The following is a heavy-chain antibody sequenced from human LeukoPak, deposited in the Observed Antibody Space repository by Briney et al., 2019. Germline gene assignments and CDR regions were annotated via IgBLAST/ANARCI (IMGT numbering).Heavy chain of an antibody. D-gene: IGHD6-19*01. V-gene: IGHV1-18*01. CDR1: GGTFTNYA. CDR3: TRVWLGNGLDI. Sequence: ASVKVSCKASGGTFTNYAINWVRQAPGQGLEWMGWISTYNSNTKYEQKFQGRVTMTTDTPTRTVHMELRSLGSDDTAVYYCTRVWLGNGLDIWGQGTMVTVSS. CDR2: ISTYNSNT. J-gene: IGHJ3*02.